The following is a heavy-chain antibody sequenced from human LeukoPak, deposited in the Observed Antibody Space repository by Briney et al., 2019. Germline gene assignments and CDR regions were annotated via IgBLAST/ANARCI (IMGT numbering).Heavy chain of an antibody. J-gene: IGHJ4*02. CDR3: ATLGGTYYYGSGSYSFSKDY. V-gene: IGHV4-59*01. Sequence: SETLSLTCAVYGGSFSGYYWSWIRQPPGKGLEWIGYIYYSGSTNYNPSLKSRVTISVDTSKNQFSLKLSSVTAADTAVYYCATLGGTYYYGSGSYSFSKDYWGQGTLVTVSS. D-gene: IGHD3-10*01. CDR2: IYYSGST. CDR1: GGSFSGYY.